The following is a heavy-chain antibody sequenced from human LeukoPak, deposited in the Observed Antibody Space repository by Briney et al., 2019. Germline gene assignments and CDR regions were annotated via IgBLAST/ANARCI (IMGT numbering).Heavy chain of an antibody. CDR1: GGSFSGYY. CDR3: ARGRYYDSSGKYYFDY. D-gene: IGHD3-22*01. CDR2: INHSGST. J-gene: IGHJ4*02. Sequence: SETLSLTCAVYGGSFSGYYWSWIRQPPGKGLEWIGEINHSGSTNYNPSLKSRVTISVDTSKNQFSLKLSSVTAVDTAVYYCARGRYYDSSGKYYFDYWGQGTLVTVSS. V-gene: IGHV4-34*01.